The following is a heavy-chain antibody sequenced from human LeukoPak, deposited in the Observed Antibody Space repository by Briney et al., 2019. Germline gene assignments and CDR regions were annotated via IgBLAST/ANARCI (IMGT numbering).Heavy chain of an antibody. CDR1: GFTFSSYW. V-gene: IGHV3-7*03. D-gene: IGHD2-2*01. J-gene: IGHJ6*04. CDR3: ARDQLDIVVVPAATSGGMDV. Sequence: GGSLRLSCAASGFTFSSYWMSWVRQAPGKGLEWVANIKQDESEKYCVDSVKGRFTISRDNAKNSLYLQMNSLRAEDTAVYYCARDQLDIVVVPAATSGGMDVWGKGTTVTVSS. CDR2: IKQDESEK.